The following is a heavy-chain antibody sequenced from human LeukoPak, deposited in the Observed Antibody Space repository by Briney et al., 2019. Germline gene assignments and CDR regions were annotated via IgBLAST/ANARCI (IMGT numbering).Heavy chain of an antibody. CDR3: ARDHCSGGSCYNWFDP. J-gene: IGHJ5*02. CDR1: GGSLSAYY. V-gene: IGHV4-34*01. CDR2: INHGGST. Sequence: SETLSLTCAVYGGSLSAYYWTWIRQPPGKGLEWIGEINHGGSTNYNPSLKSRVTISIDTSKNQFSLKLSSVTAADTAVYYCARDHCSGGSCYNWFDPWGQGTLVTVSS. D-gene: IGHD2-15*01.